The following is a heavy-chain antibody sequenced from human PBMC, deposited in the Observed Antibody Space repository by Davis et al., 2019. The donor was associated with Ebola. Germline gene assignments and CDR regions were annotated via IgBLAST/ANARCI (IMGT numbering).Heavy chain of an antibody. J-gene: IGHJ5*02. CDR3: ARGGYGRFDP. CDR1: GFSFSSFW. Sequence: PGGSLRLSCAASGFSFSSFWMTWVRQAPGKGLEWVATIKSDGSEKYYVDSVEGRFTISRDNVKNSLFLQMSSLRVEDTAVYYCARGGYGRFDPWGQGTLVTVSS. V-gene: IGHV3-7*01. CDR2: IKSDGSEK. D-gene: IGHD3-10*01.